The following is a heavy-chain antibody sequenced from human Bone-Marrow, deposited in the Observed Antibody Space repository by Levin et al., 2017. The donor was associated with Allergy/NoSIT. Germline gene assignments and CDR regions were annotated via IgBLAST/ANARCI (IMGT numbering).Heavy chain of an antibody. Sequence: KISCKASGGSFSTFDITWVRQAPGQGLEWMAGMSPLFGKSNFAQKFRYRVILTADESTTTASMELSRLRSDDPAVFYCATVPHVSTISPRIEGPRGWFDPWGQGTLVIVSS. CDR2: MSPLFGKS. V-gene: IGHV1-69*01. CDR1: GGSFSTFD. CDR3: ATVPHVSTISPRIEGPRGWFDP. J-gene: IGHJ5*02. D-gene: IGHD6-6*01.